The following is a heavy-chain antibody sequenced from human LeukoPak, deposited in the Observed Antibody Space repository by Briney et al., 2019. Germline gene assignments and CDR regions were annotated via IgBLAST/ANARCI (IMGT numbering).Heavy chain of an antibody. V-gene: IGHV3-21*01. D-gene: IGHD3-10*02. CDR3: AELGITMIGGV. Sequence: PGGSLRLSCAASGFAFSSYSMNWVRQAPGRGLEWVSSISTSSIYIYYADSVKGRFTISRDNAKKSLYLQVNSLRAEDTAVYYCAELGITMIGGVWGKGTTVTISS. CDR1: GFAFSSYS. CDR2: ISTSSIYI. J-gene: IGHJ6*04.